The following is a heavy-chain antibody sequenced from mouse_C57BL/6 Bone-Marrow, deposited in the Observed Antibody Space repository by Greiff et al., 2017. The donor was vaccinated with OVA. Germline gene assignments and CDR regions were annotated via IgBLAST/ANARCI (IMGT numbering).Heavy chain of an antibody. V-gene: IGHV1-76*01. J-gene: IGHJ3*01. CDR3: ARCDGYSFAY. CDR2: IYPGSGNT. D-gene: IGHD2-3*01. Sequence: QVQLQQSGPELVRPGASVKLSCKASGYTFTDYYINWVKQRPGQGLEWIARIYPGSGNTYYNEKFKGKATLTAEKSSSTAYMQLSSLTSEDSAVYFCARCDGYSFAYWGQGTLVTVSA. CDR1: GYTFTDYY.